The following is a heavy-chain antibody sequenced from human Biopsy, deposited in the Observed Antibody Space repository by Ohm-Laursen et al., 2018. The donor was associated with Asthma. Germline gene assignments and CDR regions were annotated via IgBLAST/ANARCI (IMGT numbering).Heavy chain of an antibody. CDR1: GGSISSFY. D-gene: IGHD6-19*01. Sequence: SETLSLTCSVYGGSISSFYWSWIRQSPEKGLEWMGYVYWTGSTNYNPSLKSRVTMSVDTSKNRIFLELTSVTAADTAIYYCVRAVRNEQWLAPFDYWGQGKPVTVSS. J-gene: IGHJ4*02. CDR2: VYWTGST. CDR3: VRAVRNEQWLAPFDY. V-gene: IGHV4-59*01.